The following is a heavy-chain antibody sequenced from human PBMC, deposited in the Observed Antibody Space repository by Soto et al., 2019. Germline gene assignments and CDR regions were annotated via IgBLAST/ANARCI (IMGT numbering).Heavy chain of an antibody. CDR3: ARGAWDTAMVGKNWFDP. CDR1: GGTFSSYS. D-gene: IGHD5-18*01. V-gene: IGHV1-69*13. Sequence: SVEVSCKASGGTFSSYSISWVLQAPGQGLEWMGGIIPIFGTANYAQKFQGRVTITADESTSTAYMELSSLRSEDTAVYYCARGAWDTAMVGKNWFDPWGQGTLVTVSS. CDR2: IIPIFGTA. J-gene: IGHJ5*02.